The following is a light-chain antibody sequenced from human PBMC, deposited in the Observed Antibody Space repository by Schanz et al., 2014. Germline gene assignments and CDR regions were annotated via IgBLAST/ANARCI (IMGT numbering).Light chain of an antibody. CDR3: AAWDDSLKGVV. J-gene: IGLJ2*01. Sequence: QSVLTQPRSVSGSPGQSVTISCTGTSSDVGGYNYVSWYQQHPGKAPKLMIYDVSDRPSGVSNRFSGSKSGNTASLTISGLQSEDEADYYCAAWDDSLKGVVFGGGTKLTVL. CDR1: SSDVGGYNY. V-gene: IGLV2-11*01. CDR2: DVS.